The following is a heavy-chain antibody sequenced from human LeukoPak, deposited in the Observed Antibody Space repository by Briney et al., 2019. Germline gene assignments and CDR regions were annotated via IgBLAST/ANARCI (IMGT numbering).Heavy chain of an antibody. CDR3: AKGGRAAAGYDY. Sequence: PGGSLRLSCAASGFTFSSHAMSWVRQAPGKGLEWVSDISGSGGSTYYADSVKGRFTISRDNSKNTLYLQMNSLRAEDTAVYYCAKGGRAAAGYDYWGQGTLVTVSS. J-gene: IGHJ4*02. V-gene: IGHV3-23*01. D-gene: IGHD6-13*01. CDR2: ISGSGGST. CDR1: GFTFSSHA.